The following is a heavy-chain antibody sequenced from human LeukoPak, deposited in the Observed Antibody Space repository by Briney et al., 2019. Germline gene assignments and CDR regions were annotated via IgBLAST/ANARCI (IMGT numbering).Heavy chain of an antibody. J-gene: IGHJ6*02. V-gene: IGHV4-31*03. CDR3: ASGLRFLEWLPLPYGMDV. CDR1: GGSISSGGYY. Sequence: SETLSLTCTVSGGSISSGGYYWSWIRQHPGKGLEWIGYIYYSGSTYYNPSLKSRVTISVDTSKNQFSLKLSSVTAADTAVYYCASGLRFLEWLPLPYGMDVWGQGTTVTVSS. CDR2: IYYSGST. D-gene: IGHD3-3*01.